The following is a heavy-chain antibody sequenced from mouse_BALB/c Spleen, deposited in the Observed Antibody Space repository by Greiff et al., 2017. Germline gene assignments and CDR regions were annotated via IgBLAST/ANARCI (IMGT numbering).Heavy chain of an antibody. V-gene: IGHV3-6*02. Sequence: EVQLQESGPGLVKPSQSLSLTCSVTGYSITSGYYWNWIRQFPGNKLEWMGYISYDGSNNYNPSLKNRISITRDTSKNQFFLKLNSVTTEDTATYYCEAHLLLRGDYAMDYWGQGTSVTVSS. D-gene: IGHD1-1*01. CDR1: GYSITSGYY. J-gene: IGHJ4*01. CDR3: EAHLLLRGDYAMDY. CDR2: ISYDGSN.